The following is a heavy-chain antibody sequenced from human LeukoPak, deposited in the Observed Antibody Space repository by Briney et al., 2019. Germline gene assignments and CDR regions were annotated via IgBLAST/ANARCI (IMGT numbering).Heavy chain of an antibody. J-gene: IGHJ4*02. CDR2: IRYDGSNK. CDR1: GFTFSSYG. Sequence: GGSLRLSCAASGFTFSSYGMHWVRQAPGKGLEWVAFIRYDGSNKDYADSVKGRFTISRDNSKNTLYLQMNSLRAEDTAVYYCARDLNTGGDYWGQGTLVTVSS. V-gene: IGHV3-30*02. D-gene: IGHD1-26*01. CDR3: ARDLNTGGDY.